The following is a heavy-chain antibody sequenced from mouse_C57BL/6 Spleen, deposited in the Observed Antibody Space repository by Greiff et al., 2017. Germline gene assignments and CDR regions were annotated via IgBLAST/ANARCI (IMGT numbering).Heavy chain of an antibody. CDR2: ISYDGSN. J-gene: IGHJ3*01. CDR1: GYSITSGYY. CDR3: ARDEDYGSSPFAY. Sequence: EVHLVESGPGLVKPSQSLSLTCSVTGYSITSGYYWNWIRQFPGNKLEWMGYISYDGSNNYNPSLKNRISITRDTSKNQFFLKLNSVTTEDTATYYCARDEDYGSSPFAYWGQGTLVTVSA. D-gene: IGHD1-1*01. V-gene: IGHV3-6*01.